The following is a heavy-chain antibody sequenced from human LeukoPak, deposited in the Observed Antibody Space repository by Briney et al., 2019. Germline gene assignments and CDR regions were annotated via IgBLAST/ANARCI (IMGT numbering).Heavy chain of an antibody. CDR3: ARLGARQMLEY. V-gene: IGHV3-7*01. D-gene: IGHD4-17*01. J-gene: IGHJ4*02. Sequence: GGSLRLACAASEFTFSSYWMSSVRQAPGKGLEWVANMKQDGGQIYYLDSVKGRFTVSRDNAKNSLYLQMNSLRAEDTAVYYCARLGARQMLEYWGQGTLVTVSS. CDR1: EFTFSSYW. CDR2: MKQDGGQI.